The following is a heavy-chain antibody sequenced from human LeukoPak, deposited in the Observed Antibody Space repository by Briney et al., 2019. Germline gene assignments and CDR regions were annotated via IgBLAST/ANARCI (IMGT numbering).Heavy chain of an antibody. CDR3: ARVGVVGRPYFDY. CDR1: GYTFTGYY. J-gene: IGHJ4*02. CDR2: INPNSGGT. D-gene: IGHD2-15*01. V-gene: IGHV1-2*02. Sequence: ASVKVSCKASGYTFTGYYMHWVRQAPGQGPEWMGWINPNSGGTNYAQKFQGRVTMTGDTSISTAYMELSRLRSDDTAVYYCARVGVVGRPYFDYWGQGTLVTVSS.